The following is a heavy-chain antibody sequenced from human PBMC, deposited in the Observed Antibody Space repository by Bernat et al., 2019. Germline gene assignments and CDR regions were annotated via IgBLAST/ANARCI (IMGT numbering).Heavy chain of an antibody. J-gene: IGHJ3*02. CDR1: GVTFSSYG. CDR3: ARDKGYCSGVGCYSFGALDI. Sequence: QVQLVESGGGVVQPGRSLRLSCAASGVTFSSYGMHWVRQAPGEGLEWVAVIWYDATNKYYAESVKGRFTISRDNSKSTLYLQVNSLRAEDTAVYYCARDKGYCSGVGCYSFGALDIWGQGTMVTVSS. D-gene: IGHD2-15*01. CDR2: IWYDATNK. V-gene: IGHV3-33*01.